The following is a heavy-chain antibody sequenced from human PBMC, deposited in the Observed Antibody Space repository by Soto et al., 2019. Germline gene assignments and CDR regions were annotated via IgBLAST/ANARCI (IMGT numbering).Heavy chain of an antibody. D-gene: IGHD2-15*01. CDR1: GFTFSSYA. CDR3: AKEDVYCSGGSCSYDAFDI. Sequence: GGSLRLSCAASGFTFSSYAMSWVRQAPGKGLEWVSAISGSGGSTYYADSVKGRFTISRDNSKNTLYLQMNSLRAEDTAVYYCAKEDVYCSGGSCSYDAFDIWGQGTMVTVSS. J-gene: IGHJ3*02. CDR2: ISGSGGST. V-gene: IGHV3-23*01.